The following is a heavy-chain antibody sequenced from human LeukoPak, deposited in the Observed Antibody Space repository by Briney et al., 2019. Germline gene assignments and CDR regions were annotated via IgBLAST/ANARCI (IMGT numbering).Heavy chain of an antibody. CDR3: ARGGEANYYDTSGYCLYYY. CDR2: IIPLFRST. CDR1: GDTFRNYA. V-gene: IGHV1-69*05. J-gene: IGHJ4*02. D-gene: IGHD3-22*01. Sequence: GASVKVSCKASGDTFRNYALSWVRQAPGQGLEWMGRIIPLFRSTNYAQKFQGRVTITTDESTSTAYMELSSLRSEDTAVYYCARGGEANYYDTSGYCLYYYWGQGTLVTVSS.